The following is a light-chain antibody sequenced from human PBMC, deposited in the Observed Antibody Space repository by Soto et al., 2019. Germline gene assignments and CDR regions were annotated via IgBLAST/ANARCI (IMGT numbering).Light chain of an antibody. CDR1: QSISHW. J-gene: IGKJ1*01. Sequence: DIQMTQAPSTLSASIGDRVIITCRASQSISHWLAWYQQKPGKAPKLLISDASILESGVPSRFSGSTSGTEFTLTNSCLQPDYFATYYCQQYHTYRSFGQGTKVEIK. CDR2: DAS. CDR3: QQYHTYRS. V-gene: IGKV1-5*01.